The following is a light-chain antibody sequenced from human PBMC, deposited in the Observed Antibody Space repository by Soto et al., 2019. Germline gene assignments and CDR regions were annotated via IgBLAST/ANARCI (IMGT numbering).Light chain of an antibody. Sequence: EIVLTQSPGTLSLSPGERATLSCRASQTFSSSYLVWYQQRPGRAPRLLMYGASSRATGIPDRFSGSGSGADFTLTISRLEPEDFAVYYCHQYGGSPPTFGQGTKLQIK. J-gene: IGKJ2*01. CDR3: HQYGGSPPT. CDR1: QTFSSSY. CDR2: GAS. V-gene: IGKV3-20*01.